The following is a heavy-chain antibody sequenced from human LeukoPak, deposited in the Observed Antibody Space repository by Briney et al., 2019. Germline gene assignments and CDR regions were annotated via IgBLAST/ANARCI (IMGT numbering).Heavy chain of an antibody. CDR2: TYYWSKWSN. CDR1: GDSVSSNSAA. V-gene: IGHV6-1*01. D-gene: IGHD6-19*01. CDR3: AREGIKSGWYNWFDP. Sequence: SQTLSLTCAISGDSVSSNSAAWNWIRLCPSRGLERLGSTYYWSKWSNDYAVSVKSRITINPDTSKNQFSLQLNSVTPEDTAVYYCAREGIKSGWYNWFDPWGQGTLVTVSS. J-gene: IGHJ5*02.